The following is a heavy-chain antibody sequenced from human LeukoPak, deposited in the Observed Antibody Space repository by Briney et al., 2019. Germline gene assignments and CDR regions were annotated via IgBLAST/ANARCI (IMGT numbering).Heavy chain of an antibody. CDR3: ARGEGGSYLY. CDR1: GFTFSSYW. J-gene: IGHJ4*02. Sequence: GGSLRLSCAASGFTFSSYWMHWVRQAPGKGLVWVSRINSDGSSTYYADSVKGRFTISRDNTKNTLYLQINSLRAEDTAVFYCARGEGGSYLYWGQGTLVTVSS. CDR2: INSDGSST. V-gene: IGHV3-74*01. D-gene: IGHD1-26*01.